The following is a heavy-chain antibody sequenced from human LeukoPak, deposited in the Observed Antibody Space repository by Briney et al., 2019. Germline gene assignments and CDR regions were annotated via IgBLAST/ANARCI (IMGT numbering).Heavy chain of an antibody. J-gene: IGHJ4*02. Sequence: SETLSLTCTVSGGSFSTVYWTWIRQPAGKGLEWIGYIYYSGSTNYNPSLKSRVTISVDTSKNQFSLKLSSVTAADTAVYYCARGLWGALDYWGQGTLVTVSS. CDR1: GGSFSTVY. CDR3: ARGLWGALDY. V-gene: IGHV4-59*01. CDR2: IYYSGST. D-gene: IGHD7-27*01.